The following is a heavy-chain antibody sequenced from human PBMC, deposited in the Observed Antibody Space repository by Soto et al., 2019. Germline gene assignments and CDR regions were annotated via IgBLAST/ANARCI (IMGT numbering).Heavy chain of an antibody. Sequence: ASVKVSCKASGYTFTSYYMHWVRQAPGQGLEWMGIINPSGGSTSYAQKLQGRVTMTTDTSTSTAYMELRSLRSDDTAVYYCARDGAFLEDIVLVPAAMAGFLDYWGQGTLVTVSS. CDR2: INPSGGST. CDR3: ARDGAFLEDIVLVPAAMAGFLDY. CDR1: GYTFTSYY. D-gene: IGHD2-2*01. V-gene: IGHV1-46*01. J-gene: IGHJ4*02.